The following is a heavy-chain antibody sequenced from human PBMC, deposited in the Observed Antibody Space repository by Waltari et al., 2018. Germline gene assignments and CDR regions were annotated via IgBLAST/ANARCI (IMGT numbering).Heavy chain of an antibody. CDR3: ARDLKGWSDPFDY. V-gene: IGHV3-20*04. CDR1: GFPFDDYG. Sequence: EVQLVESGGGGVRPGGSLSLSCAASGFPFDDYGMSWFRQAPGKGLEWVSGMNWNGGSTGYADSVKGRFNISRDNAKNSLYLQMNSLRAEDTALYYCARDLKGWSDPFDYWGQGTLVTVSS. J-gene: IGHJ4*02. D-gene: IGHD2-8*01. CDR2: MNWNGGST.